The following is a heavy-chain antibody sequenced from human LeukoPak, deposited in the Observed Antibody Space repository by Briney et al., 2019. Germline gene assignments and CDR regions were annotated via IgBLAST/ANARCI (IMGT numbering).Heavy chain of an antibody. CDR3: AKDRFIVGANFDAFDI. V-gene: IGHV3-30*18. CDR2: ISYDGSNK. Sequence: PGRSLRLSCAASGFTFSSYGMHWVRQAPGKGLEWVAVISYDGSNKYYADSVKGRFTISRDNSKNTLYLQMNSLRAEDTAVYYCAKDRFIVGANFDAFDIWGQGTMVTVSS. D-gene: IGHD1-26*01. CDR1: GFTFSSYG. J-gene: IGHJ3*02.